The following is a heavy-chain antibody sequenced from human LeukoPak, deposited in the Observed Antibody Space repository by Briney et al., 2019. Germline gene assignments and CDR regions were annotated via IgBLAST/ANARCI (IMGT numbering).Heavy chain of an antibody. V-gene: IGHV1-69*05. D-gene: IGHD1-26*01. J-gene: IGHJ4*02. CDR3: AREIIVGATTFDY. Sequence: SVKVSCKASGGTFSSYAISWVRQAPGQGLEWMGRIIPIFGTANYAQKFQGRVTITTDESTSTAYMELGSLRSEDTAVYYCAREIIVGATTFDYWGQGTLVTVSS. CDR2: IIPIFGTA. CDR1: GGTFSSYA.